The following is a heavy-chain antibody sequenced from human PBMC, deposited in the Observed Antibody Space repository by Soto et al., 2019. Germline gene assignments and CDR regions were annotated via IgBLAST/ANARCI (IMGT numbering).Heavy chain of an antibody. Sequence: ASVKVSCKTSGFTFSNYGITWVRQAPGQGLEWMGWISAYNGIANYAQKLQGRVTMTTDTSTSTAYMELRSLRSDDTAVYYCASRSGQLPYYFDYWGQGTLVTVSS. CDR1: GFTFSNYG. D-gene: IGHD6-6*01. V-gene: IGHV1-18*01. J-gene: IGHJ4*02. CDR2: ISAYNGIA. CDR3: ASRSGQLPYYFDY.